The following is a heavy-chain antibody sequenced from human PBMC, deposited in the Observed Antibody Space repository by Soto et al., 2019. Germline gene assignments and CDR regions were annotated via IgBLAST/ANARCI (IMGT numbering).Heavy chain of an antibody. D-gene: IGHD2-2*01. CDR2: INPKSGGT. Sequence: ASVKGSFKASGYTFTVYYMHWLRQAPGQGLEWMGWINPKSGGTMYPQKFQGRVTMTWDTSISTAYMALTRLRSDDTAVYYCARGPSSLTRFDYWGQGTLVTVSS. V-gene: IGHV1-2*02. CDR1: GYTFTVYY. CDR3: ARGPSSLTRFDY. J-gene: IGHJ4*02.